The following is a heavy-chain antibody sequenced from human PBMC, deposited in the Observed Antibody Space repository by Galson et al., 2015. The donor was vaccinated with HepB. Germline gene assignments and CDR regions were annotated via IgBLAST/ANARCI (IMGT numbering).Heavy chain of an antibody. CDR1: GGSISSSNYY. D-gene: IGHD3-10*02. Sequence: ETLSLTCTVSGGSISSSNYYWGWIRQPPGKGLEWIGSIFYSGSTYYNPSLKSRVTISVDTSKNQFSLRLSSVTAADTAVYYCARLLFGGADAFDLWGRGTLVTVSS. J-gene: IGHJ2*01. CDR2: IFYSGST. V-gene: IGHV4-39*01. CDR3: ARLLFGGADAFDL.